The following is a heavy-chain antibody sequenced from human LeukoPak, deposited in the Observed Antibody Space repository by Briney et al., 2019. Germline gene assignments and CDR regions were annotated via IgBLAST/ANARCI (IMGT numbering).Heavy chain of an antibody. V-gene: IGHV3-48*03. CDR3: ARGGGSAYHYNAFDI. CDR1: GFTFSGHE. Sequence: GGSLRLSCAASGFTFSGHEMNWVRQAPGKGLEWVSYISISGTNMLYADSVKGRFTISRDNSRTSLFLQMSSLRAEDTAVYYCARGGGSAYHYNAFDIWGLGTMVTVSS. D-gene: IGHD3-22*01. J-gene: IGHJ3*02. CDR2: ISISGTNM.